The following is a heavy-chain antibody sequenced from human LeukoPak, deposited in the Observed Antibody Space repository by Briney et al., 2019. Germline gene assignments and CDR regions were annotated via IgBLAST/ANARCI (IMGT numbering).Heavy chain of an antibody. D-gene: IGHD5-12*01. CDR2: ISYDGSNK. J-gene: IGHJ4*02. CDR1: GFTFSSYA. V-gene: IGHV3-30-3*01. Sequence: PGRSLRPSCAASGFTFSSYAMHWVRQAPGKGLEWVAVISYDGSNKYYADSVKGRFTISRDNSKNTLYLQMNSLRAEDTAVYYCATGGGYSGYDPDYWGQGTLVTVSS. CDR3: ATGGGYSGYDPDY.